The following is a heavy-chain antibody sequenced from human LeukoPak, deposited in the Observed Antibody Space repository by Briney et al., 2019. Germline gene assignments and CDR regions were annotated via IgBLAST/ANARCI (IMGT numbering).Heavy chain of an antibody. D-gene: IGHD3-22*01. J-gene: IGHJ4*02. V-gene: IGHV3-11*05. Sequence: GGSLRLSCAASGFTFSDYYMSWIRQAPGKGLEWVSYISSSSSYTNYADSVKGRFTISRDNAKNSLYLQMNSLRAEDTAVYYCARDCEYDSSGYFLDYWGQGTLVTVSS. CDR3: ARDCEYDSSGYFLDY. CDR1: GFTFSDYY. CDR2: ISSSSSYT.